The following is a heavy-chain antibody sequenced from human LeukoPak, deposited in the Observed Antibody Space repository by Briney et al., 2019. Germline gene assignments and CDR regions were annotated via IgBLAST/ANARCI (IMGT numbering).Heavy chain of an antibody. CDR1: GGSIISSSYY. CDR3: ARDRFDDSSGYYYHYYFYMDV. CDR2: IYYSGST. D-gene: IGHD3-22*01. Sequence: SETLSLTCTVSGGSIISSSYYWGWIRQPPGKGLEWIGSIYYSGSTSYNPSLKSRVTISLATSKNQFSLKLNSVTAADTAVYYCARDRFDDSSGYYYHYYFYMDVWGKGTTVTVSS. J-gene: IGHJ6*03. V-gene: IGHV4-39*07.